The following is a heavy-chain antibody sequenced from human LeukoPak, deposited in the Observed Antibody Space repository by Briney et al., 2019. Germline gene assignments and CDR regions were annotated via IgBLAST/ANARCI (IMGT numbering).Heavy chain of an antibody. V-gene: IGHV3-13*01. CDR3: AGGMLELRYNWNDAY. Sequence: GGSLRLSCVASGFTLSSYDMHWVRQVPGKGLEWVSFIDTAGASYYAGSVKGRFTISRDNAKNSLYLQMNSLRAEDTAVYYCAGGMLELRYNWNDAYWGQGTLVTVSS. CDR1: GFTLSSYD. D-gene: IGHD1-1*01. J-gene: IGHJ4*02. CDR2: IDTAGAS.